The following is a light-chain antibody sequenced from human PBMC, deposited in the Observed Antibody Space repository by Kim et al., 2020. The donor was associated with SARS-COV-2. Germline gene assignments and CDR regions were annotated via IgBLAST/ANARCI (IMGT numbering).Light chain of an antibody. Sequence: DIQMTQSPSTLSASVGDRVTITCRASQSISSWLAWYQQKPGKAPKLLIYKASTLESGVPSRFSGSASGTEFTLTISSLQPDDFATYYCQQYNTFGQGTKVDI. CDR3: QQYNT. CDR1: QSISSW. CDR2: KAS. V-gene: IGKV1-5*03. J-gene: IGKJ1*01.